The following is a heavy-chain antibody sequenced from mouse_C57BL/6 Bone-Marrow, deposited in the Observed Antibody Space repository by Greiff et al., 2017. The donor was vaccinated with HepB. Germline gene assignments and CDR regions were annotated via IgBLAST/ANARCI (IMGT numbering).Heavy chain of an antibody. J-gene: IGHJ2*01. Sequence: EVQLQESGPGLVKPSQSLSLTCSVTGYSITSGYYWNWIRQFPGNKLEWMGYISYDGSNNYNPSLKNRISITRDTSKNQFFLKLNSVTTEDTATYYCARDGQFPYFDYWGQGTTLTVSS. CDR1: GYSITSGYY. CDR3: ARDGQFPYFDY. CDR2: ISYDGSN. V-gene: IGHV3-6*01.